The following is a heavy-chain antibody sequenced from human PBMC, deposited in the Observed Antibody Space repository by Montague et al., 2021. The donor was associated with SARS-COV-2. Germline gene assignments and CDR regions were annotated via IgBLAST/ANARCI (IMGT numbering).Heavy chain of an antibody. V-gene: IGHV3-33*06. CDR3: AKEDIVVMDV. CDR2: IWYDGSNK. D-gene: IGHD2-15*01. J-gene: IGHJ6*02. Sequence: SLRLSCPASGFTFSSYGMHWVRQAPGKGLEWVAVIWYDGSNKYYXDSVKGRFTISRDNSKNTLYLQMNSLRAEDTAVYYCAKEDIVVMDVWGQGTTVTVSS. CDR1: GFTFSSYG.